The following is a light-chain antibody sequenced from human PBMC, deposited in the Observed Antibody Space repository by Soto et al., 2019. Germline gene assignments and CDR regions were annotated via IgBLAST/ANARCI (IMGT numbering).Light chain of an antibody. J-gene: IGKJ2*01. CDR2: GAS. V-gene: IGKV3-20*01. CDR1: QSVSSSY. Sequence: EIVLTQSPGTLSLSPGERATLSCRASQSVSSSYLAWYQQKPGQAPRLLIYGASSRATGIPDRFSGSGSGTVFTLAISRLEPEEFAVYSCQEYGSSPYTFGQGTKLEIK. CDR3: QEYGSSPYT.